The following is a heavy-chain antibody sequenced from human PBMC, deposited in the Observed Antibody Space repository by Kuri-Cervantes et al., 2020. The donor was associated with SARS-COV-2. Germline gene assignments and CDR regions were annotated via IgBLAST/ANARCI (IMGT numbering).Heavy chain of an antibody. CDR3: ARDGDPYYYYYMDV. D-gene: IGHD7-27*01. V-gene: IGHV3-21*05. Sequence: GESLKISCAASGFTFSSYAMSWVRQAPGKGLEWVSYISSSSYTNYADSVKGRFTISRDNAKNTLYLQMNSLRAEDTAVYYCARDGDPYYYYYMDVWGKGTTVTVSS. CDR2: ISSSSYT. CDR1: GFTFSSYA. J-gene: IGHJ6*03.